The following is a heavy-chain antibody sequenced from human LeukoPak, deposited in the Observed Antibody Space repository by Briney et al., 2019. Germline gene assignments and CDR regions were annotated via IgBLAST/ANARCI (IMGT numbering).Heavy chain of an antibody. D-gene: IGHD1-26*01. CDR1: GFTLSSFW. J-gene: IGHJ6*03. CDR2: IKQDGTGR. CDR3: ARQLAGPTGCFYMDV. V-gene: IGHV3-7*01. Sequence: PGGSLRLSCAASGFTLSSFWMSWVRQAPGKGLEWVANIKQDGTGRYYVDSVKGRFTISRDNAQNSLFLQMNSLRAEDTAFYYCARQLAGPTGCFYMDVWGKGTTVTVSS.